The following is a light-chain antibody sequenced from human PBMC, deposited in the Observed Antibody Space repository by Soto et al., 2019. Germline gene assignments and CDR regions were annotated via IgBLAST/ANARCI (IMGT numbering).Light chain of an antibody. J-gene: IGKJ2*01. CDR1: QSVSSSH. CDR3: QQYGGSPLYT. Sequence: DIVLTQSPGTLSLSPGEGATLSCRASQSVSSSHLAWCQQKPGQAPRLVIYGASSRATGIPDRFSGSGSGTDFTLTISRLEPEDFAVYYCQQYGGSPLYTFGQGTTLEIK. CDR2: GAS. V-gene: IGKV3-20*01.